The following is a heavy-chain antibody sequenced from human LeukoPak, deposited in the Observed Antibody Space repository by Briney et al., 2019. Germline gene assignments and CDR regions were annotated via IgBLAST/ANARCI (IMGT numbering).Heavy chain of an antibody. CDR1: GYAFNEYA. Sequence: ASVKVSCKASGYAFNEYAMNWVRQAPGQGLEWMGWINTYTGNPTYGQGFTGRFVFSLDTSVSTAYLQINSLKAEDSAVYYCAKGMATIPIDYWGQGTLVTVSS. V-gene: IGHV7-4-1*02. CDR2: INTYTGNP. J-gene: IGHJ4*02. CDR3: AKGMATIPIDY. D-gene: IGHD5-24*01.